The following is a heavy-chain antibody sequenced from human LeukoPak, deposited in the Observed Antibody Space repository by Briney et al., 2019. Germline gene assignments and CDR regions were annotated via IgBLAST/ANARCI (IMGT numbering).Heavy chain of an antibody. V-gene: IGHV1-46*01. J-gene: IGHJ4*02. D-gene: IGHD3-10*01. Sequence: ASVKVSCKASGYTFTSYYMHWVRQVPGQGLEWMGIINPSGGSTSYARKFQGRVTMTRDTSTSTVYMELSSLRSEDTAVYYCARVGFGELYFDYWGQGTLVTVSS. CDR2: INPSGGST. CDR1: GYTFTSYY. CDR3: ARVGFGELYFDY.